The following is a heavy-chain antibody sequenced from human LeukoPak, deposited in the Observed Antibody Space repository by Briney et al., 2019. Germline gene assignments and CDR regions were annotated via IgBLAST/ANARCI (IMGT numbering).Heavy chain of an antibody. CDR2: IYYSGST. D-gene: IGHD3-22*01. J-gene: IGHJ4*02. CDR3: ARLPLGHYYDSSGLNDY. CDR1: GGSISSSSYF. Sequence: SETLSLTCTVSGGSISSSSYFWGWIRQPPGKGLEWIGNIYYSGSTYYNPSLKGRVTISVDTSKNQFSLKLSSVTAADTAVYYCARLPLGHYYDSSGLNDYWGQGTLVTVSS. V-gene: IGHV4-39*01.